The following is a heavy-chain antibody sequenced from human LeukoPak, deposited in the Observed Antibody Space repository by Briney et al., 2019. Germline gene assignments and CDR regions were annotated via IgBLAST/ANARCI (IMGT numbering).Heavy chain of an antibody. CDR1: GFTFSNYE. D-gene: IGHD2-15*01. J-gene: IGHJ3*02. CDR3: AKDGGSDPDSFDI. V-gene: IGHV3-48*03. CDR2: ISRGGRTV. Sequence: GGSLRLSCAASGFTFSNYEMNWVRQAPGKGLDWVAYISRGGRTVDYADSVKGRFTISRDSARNALYLQMNSLRAEDTAVYYCAKDGGSDPDSFDIWGQGTMVTVSS.